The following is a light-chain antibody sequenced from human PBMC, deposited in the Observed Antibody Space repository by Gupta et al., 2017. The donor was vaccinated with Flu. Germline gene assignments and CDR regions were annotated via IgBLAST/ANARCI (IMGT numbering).Light chain of an antibody. CDR2: DAS. J-gene: IGKJ5*01. CDR1: QSVSSY. Sequence: PATLSLSPGERATLSCRASQSVSSYLAWYQQKPGQAPRLLIYDASNRATGIPARFSGSGSGTDFTLTISSLEPEDFAVYYCQQRSNWPPITFGQGTRLEIK. V-gene: IGKV3-11*01. CDR3: QQRSNWPPIT.